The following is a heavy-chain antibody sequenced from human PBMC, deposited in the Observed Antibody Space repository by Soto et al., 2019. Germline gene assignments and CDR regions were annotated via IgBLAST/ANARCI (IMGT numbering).Heavy chain of an antibody. J-gene: IGHJ4*02. CDR1: GGTFSSYA. V-gene: IGHV1-69*13. Sequence: RASVKVSCKASGGTFSSYAISWVRQAPGQGLEWMGGIIPIFGTANYAQKFQGRVTITADESTSTAYMELSSLRSEDTAVYYCARDFRGSGYQSVSPRFDYWGQGTLVTVSS. CDR3: ARDFRGSGYQSVSPRFDY. D-gene: IGHD3-3*01. CDR2: IIPIFGTA.